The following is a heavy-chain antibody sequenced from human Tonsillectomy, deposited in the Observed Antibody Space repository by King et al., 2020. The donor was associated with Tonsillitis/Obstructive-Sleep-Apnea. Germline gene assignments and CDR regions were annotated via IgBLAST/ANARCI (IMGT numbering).Heavy chain of an antibody. Sequence: VQLQESGPGLVKPSETLSLTCTVSGGSISSYYWSWIRQPPGKGLEWSGYIYYSGSTNYNPSLKSRVTISVDTSKNQFSLKLISVTAADTAVYYCARVSYYDSSGYYPQYGYFDLWGRGTLVTVSS. D-gene: IGHD3-22*01. CDR1: GGSISSYY. CDR3: ARVSYYDSSGYYPQYGYFDL. V-gene: IGHV4-59*01. J-gene: IGHJ2*01. CDR2: IYYSGST.